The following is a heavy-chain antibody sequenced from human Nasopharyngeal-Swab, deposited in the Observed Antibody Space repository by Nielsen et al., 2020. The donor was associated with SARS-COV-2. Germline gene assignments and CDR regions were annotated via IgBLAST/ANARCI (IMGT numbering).Heavy chain of an antibody. J-gene: IGHJ6*02. CDR2: ISSSSSYI. Sequence: GESLKISCAASGLTFSSYSMNWVRQAPGKGLEWVSSISSSSSYIYYADSVKGRFTISRDNAKNSLYLQMNSLRAEDTAVYYCARYIIAARPLYYYYGMDVWGQGTTVTVSS. CDR3: ARYIIAARPLYYYYGMDV. D-gene: IGHD6-6*01. V-gene: IGHV3-21*01. CDR1: GLTFSSYS.